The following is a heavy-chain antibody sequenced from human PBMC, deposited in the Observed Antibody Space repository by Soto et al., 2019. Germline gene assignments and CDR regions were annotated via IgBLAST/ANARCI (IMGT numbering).Heavy chain of an antibody. CDR3: AKDEVDVGWARGNWSGP. CDR2: ISSQSSDT. J-gene: IGHJ5*02. D-gene: IGHD3-10*01. CDR1: GFTCTDYY. V-gene: IGHV3-11*06. Sequence: QVHLAESGGGLAKPGGSLRLSCAASGFTCTDYYMSWIRQAPGKGLEWVSDISSQSSDTDYADSVTGRFTISRDNTKNTLYLQMNKLRAEDTAVYYCAKDEVDVGWARGNWSGPGGQETQVTVSS.